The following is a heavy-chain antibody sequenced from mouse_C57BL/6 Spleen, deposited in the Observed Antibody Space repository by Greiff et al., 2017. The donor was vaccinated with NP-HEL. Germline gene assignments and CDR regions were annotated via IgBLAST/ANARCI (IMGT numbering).Heavy chain of an antibody. CDR1: GYAFSSSW. CDR3: ARDVTAVVEYAMDY. D-gene: IGHD1-1*01. CDR2: IYPGDGGT. Sequence: VQLQQPGPELVKPGASVKISCKASGYAFSSSWMHWVKQRPGQGLEWIGRIYPGDGGTNYNGKFKGKATLTADKSSSTAYMQLSSLTSEDSAVYFCARDVTAVVEYAMDYWGKGTSVTVSS. V-gene: IGHV1-82*01. J-gene: IGHJ4*01.